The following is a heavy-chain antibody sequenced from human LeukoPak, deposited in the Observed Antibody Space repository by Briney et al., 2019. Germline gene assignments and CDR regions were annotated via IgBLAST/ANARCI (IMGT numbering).Heavy chain of an antibody. CDR3: ARGCNTNYAPCDYYYGMDV. D-gene: IGHD4-11*01. CDR1: GYTFTGYY. CDR2: INPNSGGT. V-gene: IGHV1-2*04. J-gene: IGHJ6*02. Sequence: RASVKVSCKASGYTFTGYYMHWVRQAPGQGLDWMGWINPNSGGTNYAQKFQGWVTMTRDTSISTAYMELSRLRSDDTAVHYCARGCNTNYAPCDYYYGMDVWGQGTTVTVSS.